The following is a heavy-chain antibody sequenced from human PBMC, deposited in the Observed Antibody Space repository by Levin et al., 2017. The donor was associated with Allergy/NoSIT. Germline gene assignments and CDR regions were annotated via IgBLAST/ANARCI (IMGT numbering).Heavy chain of an antibody. CDR2: ISSSSSYI. Sequence: GGSLRLSCAASGFTFSSYSMNWVRQAPGKGLEWVSSISSSSSYIYYADSVKGLLTISRDNAKNSLYLQMNSLRAEDTAVYYCARERYCDLRTGYYYYYGMDVWGQGTTVTVS. D-gene: IGHD3-9*01. V-gene: IGHV3-21*01. CDR3: ARERYCDLRTGYYYYYGMDV. CDR1: GFTFSSYS. J-gene: IGHJ6*02.